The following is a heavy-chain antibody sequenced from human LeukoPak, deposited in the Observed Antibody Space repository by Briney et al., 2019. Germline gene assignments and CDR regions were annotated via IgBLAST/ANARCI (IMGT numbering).Heavy chain of an antibody. CDR3: TKVRGYDFDF. J-gene: IGHJ4*02. V-gene: IGHV3-74*01. D-gene: IGHD5-12*01. CDR2: INSDASST. CDR1: GFTFSSYW. Sequence: GGSLRLSCAASGFTFSSYWMHWARQVPGKGLVWVSRINSDASSTNYADSVKGRFTISRDNAKNTLYLQMNSLRAEDTAVYYCTKVRGYDFDFWGQGTLVTVSS.